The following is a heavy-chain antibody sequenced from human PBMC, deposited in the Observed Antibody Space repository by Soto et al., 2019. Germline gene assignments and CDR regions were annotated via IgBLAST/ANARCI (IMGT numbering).Heavy chain of an antibody. J-gene: IGHJ3*02. CDR3: VRDAYNRDAFDI. Sequence: DVQLVESGGGLVKPGGSLRLSCAASGFNFITFSMNWVRQAPGKGLEWVSSIRASSSSIYYAESVKGRFTVSRDNAKNSLYLQMNSLTAEDTALYYCVRDAYNRDAFDIWGQGTTVTVSS. CDR1: GFNFITFS. V-gene: IGHV3-21*01. CDR2: IRASSSSI. D-gene: IGHD1-20*01.